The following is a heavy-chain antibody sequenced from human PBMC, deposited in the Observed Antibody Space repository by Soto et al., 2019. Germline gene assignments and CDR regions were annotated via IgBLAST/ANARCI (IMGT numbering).Heavy chain of an antibody. CDR3: ARLGGYIYYYYGMDV. V-gene: IGHV4-4*02. CDR1: GFTFSSYAM. J-gene: IGHJ6*02. Sequence: GSLRLSCAASGFTFSSYAMTWVRQAPGKGLEWIGEIYHSGSTNYNPSLKSRVTISVDKSKNQYSLKLSSVTAADTAVYYCARLGGYIYYYYGMDVWGQGTTVTVSS. D-gene: IGHD3-22*01. CDR2: IYHSGST.